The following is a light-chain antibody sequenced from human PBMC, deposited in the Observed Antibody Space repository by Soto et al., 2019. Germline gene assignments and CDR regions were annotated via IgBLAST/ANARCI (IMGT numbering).Light chain of an antibody. Sequence: EILLTQSPGTLPLSPGERATLSCRASQSVSRSYLAWYQQKPGQAPRLLIYGASSRATGIPERFSGSGSGTDFTLTISRLEPEDFEVYYCQQYDSSPKTFGQGTKVDIK. CDR3: QQYDSSPKT. V-gene: IGKV3-20*01. CDR2: GAS. CDR1: QSVSRSY. J-gene: IGKJ1*01.